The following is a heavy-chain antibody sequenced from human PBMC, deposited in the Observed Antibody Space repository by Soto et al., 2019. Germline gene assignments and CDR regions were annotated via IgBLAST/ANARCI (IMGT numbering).Heavy chain of an antibody. CDR1: GFSLSTSGMC. CDR2: IDWDDGK. CDR3: ARMVEMATAGAFDI. V-gene: IGHV2-70*11. Sequence: SGPTLVNPTQTLTLTCTFSGFSLSTSGMCVSWIRQPPGKALEWLARIDWDDGKYYSTSLKTRLTISKDTSKNQVVLTMTNMDPVDTATYYCARMVEMATAGAFDIWGQGTMVTVSS. D-gene: IGHD2-21*01. J-gene: IGHJ3*02.